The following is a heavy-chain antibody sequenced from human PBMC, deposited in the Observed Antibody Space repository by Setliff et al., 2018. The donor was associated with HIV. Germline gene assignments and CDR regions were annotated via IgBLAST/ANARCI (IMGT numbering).Heavy chain of an antibody. Sequence: GESLKISCAASGFTFSSYWMHWVRQVPGKGLVWVSRINSDGSSTTYADFVKGRFTISRDNAKNTLYLQMNRLRAEDTAVYSCARARGGNSEWSYWGQGTLVTVSS. CDR3: ARARGGNSEWSY. CDR2: INSDGSST. CDR1: GFTFSSYW. V-gene: IGHV3-74*03. J-gene: IGHJ4*02. D-gene: IGHD2-15*01.